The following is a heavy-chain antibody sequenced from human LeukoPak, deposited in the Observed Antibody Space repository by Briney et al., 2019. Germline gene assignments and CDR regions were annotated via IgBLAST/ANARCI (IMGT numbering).Heavy chain of an antibody. D-gene: IGHD6-19*01. CDR2: ISAYNGNT. J-gene: IGHJ6*03. CDR3: ASLSSGWLNYYYYYMDV. V-gene: IGHV1-18*01. CDR1: GYTFTSYG. Sequence: ASVKVSCKASGYTFTSYGISWVRQAPGQGLEWMGWISAYNGNTNYAQKLQGRVTMTTDTSTSTAYMELRSLRSGDTAVYYCASLSSGWLNYYYYYMDVWGKGTTVTVSS.